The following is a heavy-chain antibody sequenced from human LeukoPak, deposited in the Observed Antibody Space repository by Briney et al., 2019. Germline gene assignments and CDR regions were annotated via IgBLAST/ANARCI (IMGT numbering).Heavy chain of an antibody. CDR3: TTDYDYVWGNRDFDY. CDR2: IKSKTDGGTT. D-gene: IGHD3-16*01. J-gene: IGHJ4*02. V-gene: IGHV3-15*01. CDR1: GFTFSNAW. Sequence: GGSLRLSCAASGFTFSNAWMSWVRQAPGKGLEWVGRIKSKTDGGTTDYAAPVKGRFTISRDDSKNTLYLQMNSLKTEDTAVYYCTTDYDYVWGNRDFDYWGQGTLVTVSS.